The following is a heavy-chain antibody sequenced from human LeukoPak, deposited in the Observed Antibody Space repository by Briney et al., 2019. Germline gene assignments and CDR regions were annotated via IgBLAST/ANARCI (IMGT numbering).Heavy chain of an antibody. CDR3: AKGGRLRYFDDRVGYYGMDV. CDR1: GFTFSSYG. D-gene: IGHD3-9*01. Sequence: GRSLRLSCAASGFTFSSYGMHWVRQAPGEGLEWVSAISGSGGSTYYADSVKGRFTISRDNSRNTLYLQMNSLRAEDTALYYCAKGGRLRYFDDRVGYYGMDVWGQGTTVTVSS. CDR2: ISGSGGST. V-gene: IGHV3-23*01. J-gene: IGHJ6*02.